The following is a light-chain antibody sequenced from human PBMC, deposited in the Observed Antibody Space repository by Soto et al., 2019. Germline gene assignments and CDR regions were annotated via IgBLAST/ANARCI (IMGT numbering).Light chain of an antibody. V-gene: IGKV3-20*01. J-gene: IGKJ1*01. CDR2: GAS. CDR3: QQYGSSPTWT. Sequence: IVLRQSPGTLSLSPGERATLSCRASQSVSSSYLAWYQQKPGQAPRLLIXGASSRATGIPDRFSGIGSGTDFTLTISRLETEDFAVYYCQQYGSSPTWTFCQGTKVDIK. CDR1: QSVSSSY.